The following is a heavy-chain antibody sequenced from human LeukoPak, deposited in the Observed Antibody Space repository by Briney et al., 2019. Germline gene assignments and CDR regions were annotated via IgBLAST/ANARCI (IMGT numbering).Heavy chain of an antibody. V-gene: IGHV3-74*03. Sequence: GGSLRLSRAASGFTFSSLNMHWVRQAPGKGLVWVSRLKSDGSTAMYADSVQGRFTISRDNARNTVHLLMSSLTVEDTGVYYCARGIYGDPVAFDSWGQGALVTVSS. D-gene: IGHD4-17*01. J-gene: IGHJ4*02. CDR2: LKSDGSTA. CDR1: GFTFSSLN. CDR3: ARGIYGDPVAFDS.